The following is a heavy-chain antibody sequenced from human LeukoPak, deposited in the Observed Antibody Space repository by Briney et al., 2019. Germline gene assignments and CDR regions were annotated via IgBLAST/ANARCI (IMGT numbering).Heavy chain of an antibody. Sequence: PSETLSLTCTVSGVSISSYHWSWVRQPPVKGLEWIGYNSGSTNYNPSLKSRVTISVDTSKNQVSLKLSSVTAADTAVYYCARVLQGSDYFDYWGQGTLVTVSS. CDR2: NSGST. CDR1: GVSISSYH. D-gene: IGHD3-10*01. CDR3: ARVLQGSDYFDY. J-gene: IGHJ4*02. V-gene: IGHV4-59*01.